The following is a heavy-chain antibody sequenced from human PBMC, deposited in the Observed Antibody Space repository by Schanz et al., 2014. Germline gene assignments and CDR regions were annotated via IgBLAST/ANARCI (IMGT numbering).Heavy chain of an antibody. Sequence: QVQLVQSGAEVKKPGSSVKVSCTASGGTFNSYAVSWVRQAPGQGLEWMGRTIPILNIANYAQKFQGRVTLTADKSTSTAYMELSGLRSEDTAVYYCARSPDYYDSGGYPRGFDFWGQGTLVTVSS. D-gene: IGHD3-22*01. J-gene: IGHJ4*02. CDR3: ARSPDYYDSGGYPRGFDF. CDR2: TIPILNIA. CDR1: GGTFNSYA. V-gene: IGHV1-69*04.